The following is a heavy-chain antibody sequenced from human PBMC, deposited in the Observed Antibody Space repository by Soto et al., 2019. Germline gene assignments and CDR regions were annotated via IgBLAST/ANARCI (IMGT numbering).Heavy chain of an antibody. Sequence: SETLSLTCAVYGGSFSGYYWSWIRQPPGKGLEWIGEINHSGSTNYNPSLKSRVTISVDTSKNQFSLKLSSVTAADTAVYYCASQHYYDSSGYYVVYWGQGTLVTVSS. D-gene: IGHD3-22*01. V-gene: IGHV4-34*01. CDR2: INHSGST. J-gene: IGHJ4*02. CDR1: GGSFSGYY. CDR3: ASQHYYDSSGYYVVY.